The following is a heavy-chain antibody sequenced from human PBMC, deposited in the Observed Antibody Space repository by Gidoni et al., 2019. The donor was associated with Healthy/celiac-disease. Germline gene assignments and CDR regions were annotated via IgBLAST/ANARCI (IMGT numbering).Heavy chain of an antibody. J-gene: IGHJ4*02. V-gene: IGHV4-30-2*01. CDR1: GGSISSGGYS. CDR3: ARTIDYAERARFDY. CDR2: IYHSGST. D-gene: IGHD4-17*01. Sequence: QLQLQESGSGLVTPSQTLSLTCAVSGGSISSGGYSWSWIRQPPGKGLEWIGYIYHSGSTYYNPSLKSRVTISVDRSKNQFSLKLSSVTAADTAVYYCARTIDYAERARFDYWGQGTLVTVSS.